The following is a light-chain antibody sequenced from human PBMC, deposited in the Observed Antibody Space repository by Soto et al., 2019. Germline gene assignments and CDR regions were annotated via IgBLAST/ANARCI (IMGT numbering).Light chain of an antibody. J-gene: IGKJ1*01. V-gene: IGKV3-11*01. CDR3: QLRSNWPPTWT. Sequence: EIVLTQSPATLSLSPGERATLSCRASQSIRNYLAWYQHKPGQAPSLLIYDASTRATGIPARFSGSGSGTDFTLTISSLEPEDFAVYFCQLRSNWPPTWTFGQGTKVEVK. CDR1: QSIRNY. CDR2: DAS.